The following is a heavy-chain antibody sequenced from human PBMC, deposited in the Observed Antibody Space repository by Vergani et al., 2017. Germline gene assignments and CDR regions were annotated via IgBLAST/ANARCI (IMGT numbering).Heavy chain of an antibody. D-gene: IGHD3-10*01. J-gene: IGHJ4*02. CDR1: GESFSSFY. CDR2: INNDGHT. V-gene: IGHV4-34*02. Sequence: QVQLQQWGAGVVKPSGTLSLTCAVFGESFSSFYWSWIRQPPGKGLELIGEINNDGHTNYNSSLESRVTVSRDTAKNQFSLNLMSVTAADTAMYYCAVRPRVNLVGGEIVTKRTFDYWSQGSLVTVSS. CDR3: AVRPRVNLVGGEIVTKRTFDY.